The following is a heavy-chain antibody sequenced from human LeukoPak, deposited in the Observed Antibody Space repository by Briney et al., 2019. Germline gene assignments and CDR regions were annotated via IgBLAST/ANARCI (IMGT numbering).Heavy chain of an antibody. V-gene: IGHV4-59*01. CDR3: ARDLGGKWVYDY. CDR1: GGSISSYY. D-gene: IGHD2-8*01. J-gene: IGHJ4*02. Sequence: SETLSLTCTVSGGSISSYYWSWIRQPPGKGLEWIGYIYYSGSTNYNPSLKSRVTISVDTSKNQFSLKLSSVTAADTAVYYCARDLGGKWVYDYWGQGTLVTVSS. CDR2: IYYSGST.